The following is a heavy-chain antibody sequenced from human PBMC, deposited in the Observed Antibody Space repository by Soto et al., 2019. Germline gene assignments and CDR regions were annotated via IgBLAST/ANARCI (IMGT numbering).Heavy chain of an antibody. D-gene: IGHD2-15*01. J-gene: IGHJ4*02. CDR3: ARHSVYCSGVNCYNPEPFDY. Sequence: PGESLKISCKGSGYSFSSYWIGWVRQMPGKGLEWMGIIYPGDSDTRYSPSFQGQVTMSADKSISTAYLQWSSLKASDTAMYYCARHSVYCSGVNCYNPEPFDYWGQGTLVTVSS. CDR2: IYPGDSDT. V-gene: IGHV5-51*01. CDR1: GYSFSSYW.